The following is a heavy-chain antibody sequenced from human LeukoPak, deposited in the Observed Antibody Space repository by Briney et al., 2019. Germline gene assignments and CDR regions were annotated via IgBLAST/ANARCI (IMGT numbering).Heavy chain of an antibody. CDR2: ISSSSSYI. CDR1: GFTFSSYS. V-gene: IGHV3-21*04. D-gene: IGHD6-6*01. J-gene: IGHJ4*02. Sequence: PGGSLRLSCAASGFTFSSYSMNWVRQAPGKGLEWVSSISSSSSYIYYADSVKGRFTISRDNSKNTLFLQMNSLRAEDTAVYYCAKDTYSSSPYYFDYWGQGTLVTVSS. CDR3: AKDTYSSSPYYFDY.